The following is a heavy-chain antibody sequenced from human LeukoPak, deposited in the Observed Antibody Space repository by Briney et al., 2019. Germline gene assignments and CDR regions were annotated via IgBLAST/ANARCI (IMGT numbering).Heavy chain of an antibody. D-gene: IGHD6-13*01. CDR3: ARGSSWSYYFDY. CDR1: GGSTSSYY. V-gene: IGHV4-59*08. CDR2: IYYSGST. J-gene: IGHJ4*02. Sequence: PSETLSLTCTVSGGSTSSYYWSWIRQPPGKGLEWIGYIYYSGSTNYNPSLKSRVTISVDTSKNQFSLKVSSVTAADTAVYYCARGSSWSYYFDYWGQGTLVTVSS.